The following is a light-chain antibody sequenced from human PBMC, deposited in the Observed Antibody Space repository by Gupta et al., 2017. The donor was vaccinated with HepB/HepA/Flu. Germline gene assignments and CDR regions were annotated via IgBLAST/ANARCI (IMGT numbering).Light chain of an antibody. Sequence: QDVVTPEPSLTVSPGGTVTLTCGPSTDAVTSGHWHYWYQQKPGQAPRTLISDTNNKYSGTPARFSGSLLGDKAALTLSGAQPEEEADYYCFLAYGGTPWVFGGGTKLTVL. CDR3: FLAYGGTPWV. CDR2: DTN. CDR1: TDAVTSGHW. V-gene: IGLV7-46*01. J-gene: IGLJ3*02.